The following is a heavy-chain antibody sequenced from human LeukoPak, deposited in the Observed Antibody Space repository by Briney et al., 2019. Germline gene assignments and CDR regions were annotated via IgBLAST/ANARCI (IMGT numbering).Heavy chain of an antibody. CDR2: IKPDGSEK. Sequence: GGSLRLSCAASGFTFSTYWMSWVRQAPGKGLEWVANIKPDGSEKYYVDSVKGRFTISRDNAKNSLSLQMNSLRAEDTAVYYCARAYYDSSGYLFDYWGQGTLVTVSS. V-gene: IGHV3-7*01. CDR3: ARAYYDSSGYLFDY. D-gene: IGHD3-22*01. CDR1: GFTFSTYW. J-gene: IGHJ4*02.